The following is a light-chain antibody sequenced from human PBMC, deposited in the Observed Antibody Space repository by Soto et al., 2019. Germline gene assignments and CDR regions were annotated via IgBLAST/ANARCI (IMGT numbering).Light chain of an antibody. CDR3: QQYNDWLWT. CDR1: QSVSNN. CDR2: GAS. Sequence: EIVLTQSPGTLSLSPGERATLSCLASQSVSNNYLARYQQKPGQAPRLLIYGASTRATGIPARFSGRGSGTEFTLTITSLQSEDFAVYYCQQYNDWLWTFGQGTKVDI. J-gene: IGKJ1*01. V-gene: IGKV3-15*01.